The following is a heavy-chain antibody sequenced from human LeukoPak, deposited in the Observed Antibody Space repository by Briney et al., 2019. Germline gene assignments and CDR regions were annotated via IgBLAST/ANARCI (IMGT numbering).Heavy chain of an antibody. CDR2: ISGYNGYT. V-gene: IGHV1-18*01. CDR1: GYTFKNYG. Sequence: ASVKVSCKASGYTFKNYGITWVRQAPGQGLEWMGWISGYNGYTNYAQRLQGRVTMTTDTSTGTAYMELRSLRSDDTAVYYCARGATAGRFSLRPTGAYYMDVWGKGTTVTVSS. CDR3: ARGATAGRFSLRPTGAYYMDV. J-gene: IGHJ6*03. D-gene: IGHD6-13*01.